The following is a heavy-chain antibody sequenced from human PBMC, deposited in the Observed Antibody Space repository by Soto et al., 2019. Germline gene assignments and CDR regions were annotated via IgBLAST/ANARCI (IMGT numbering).Heavy chain of an antibody. CDR3: AKDGGYSGYDSVHGFDY. D-gene: IGHD5-12*01. Sequence: PVGSLRLSCAASGFTFSSYGMHWVRQAPGKGLEWVAVISYDGSNKYYADSVKGRFTISRDNSKNTLYLQMNSLRAEDTAVYYCAKDGGYSGYDSVHGFDYWGQGTLVTVSS. J-gene: IGHJ4*02. CDR2: ISYDGSNK. V-gene: IGHV3-30*18. CDR1: GFTFSSYG.